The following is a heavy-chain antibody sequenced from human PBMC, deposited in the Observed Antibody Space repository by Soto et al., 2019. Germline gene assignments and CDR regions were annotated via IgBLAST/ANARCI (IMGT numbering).Heavy chain of an antibody. D-gene: IGHD3-3*01. CDR2: IIPIFGTA. J-gene: IGHJ6*02. V-gene: IGHV1-69*13. Sequence: ASVKVSCKASGGTFSSYAISWVRQAPGQGLEWMGGIIPIFGTANYAQKFQGRVTITADESTSTAYMELSSLRSEDTAVYYCARVLVTIFGVVPTDYYYYYGMDVWGQGTTVTVSS. CDR3: ARVLVTIFGVVPTDYYYYYGMDV. CDR1: GGTFSSYA.